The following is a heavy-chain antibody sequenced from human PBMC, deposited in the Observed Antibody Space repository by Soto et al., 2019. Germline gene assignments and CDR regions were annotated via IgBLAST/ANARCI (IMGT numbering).Heavy chain of an antibody. D-gene: IGHD6-19*01. CDR1: GFTFSNYG. V-gene: IGHV3-33*01. CDR3: ARALYSGAWYGHDY. CDR2: IWNDGIKN. J-gene: IGHJ4*02. Sequence: QVQLVESGGGVVQPGRSLRLSCAASGFTFSNYGMHWVCQAPGKGLEWVAVIWNDGIKNYYADSVKGRFAISRDNSKNTLYLQMDSLRAEDTAMYYCARALYSGAWYGHDYWGQGTLVTVSS.